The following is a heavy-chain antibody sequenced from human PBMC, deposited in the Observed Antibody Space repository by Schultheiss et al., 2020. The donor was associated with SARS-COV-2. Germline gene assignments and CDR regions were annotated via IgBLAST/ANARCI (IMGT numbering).Heavy chain of an antibody. D-gene: IGHD6-19*01. V-gene: IGHV3-15*01. CDR3: ARTPAVASDY. Sequence: GGSLRLSCAASGFTFSSYSMNWVRQAPGKGLEWVGRIKSKTDGGTTDYAAPVKGRFTISRDNSKNTLYLQMNSLRAEDTAVYYCARTPAVASDYWGQGTLVTVSS. CDR2: IKSKTDGGTT. J-gene: IGHJ4*02. CDR1: GFTFSSYS.